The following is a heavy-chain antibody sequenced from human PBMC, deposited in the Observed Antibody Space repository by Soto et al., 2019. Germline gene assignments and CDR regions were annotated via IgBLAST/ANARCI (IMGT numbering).Heavy chain of an antibody. D-gene: IGHD2-8*01. Sequence: PGKGLEWNGYIYYSGSTNYNPSLKSRVTISVDTSKNQFSLKLSSVTAADTAVYYCARVVVFCNTGECSSDKSAGTEVRRKG. CDR3: ARVVVFCNTGECSSDKSAGTEV. V-gene: IGHV4-59*01. J-gene: IGHJ6*04. CDR2: IYYSGST.